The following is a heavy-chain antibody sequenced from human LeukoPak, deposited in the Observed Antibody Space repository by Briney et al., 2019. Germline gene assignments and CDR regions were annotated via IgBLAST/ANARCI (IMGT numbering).Heavy chain of an antibody. CDR3: ARDKSGWTWRYFDY. CDR2: IYYSGST. J-gene: IGHJ4*02. Sequence: PSETLSPTCTVSGGSISSYYWSWIRQPPGKGLEWMGYIYYSGSTNYNPSLKSRVTISVDTSKTQFSLKLSSVTAADTAVYYCARDKSGWTWRYFDYWGQGTLVTVSS. V-gene: IGHV4-59*01. CDR1: GGSISSYY. D-gene: IGHD6-19*01.